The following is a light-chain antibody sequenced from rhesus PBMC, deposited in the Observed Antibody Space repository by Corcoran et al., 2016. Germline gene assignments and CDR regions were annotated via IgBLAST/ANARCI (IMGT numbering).Light chain of an antibody. CDR3: QQHNSYPRT. CDR2: DAY. CDR1: QGISKY. J-gene: IGKJ1*01. V-gene: IGKV1-25*01. Sequence: DIQMTQSPSSLSASVGDTVTITCQASQGISKYLAWYQQKPGKATKLLIYDAYTLQSGVPSRCSGNGSGTEFTLTLSSLQPEDFATYYCQQHNSYPRTFGQGTKVEIK.